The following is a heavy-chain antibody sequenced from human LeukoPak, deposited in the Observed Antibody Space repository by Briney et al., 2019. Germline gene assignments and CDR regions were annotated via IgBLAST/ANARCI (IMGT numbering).Heavy chain of an antibody. CDR3: ARDLDWILFDY. V-gene: IGHV3-74*03. D-gene: IGHD3-9*01. CDR1: GFIFSTYW. Sequence: GGSLRLSCAASGFIFSTYWMHWVRQAPGKGLVWVSRIRPEGTTTAYADSVKGRFTISRDNAKNTLFLRMNSLSAEDTAVYYCARDLDWILFDYWGQGTLVTVSS. J-gene: IGHJ4*02. CDR2: IRPEGTTT.